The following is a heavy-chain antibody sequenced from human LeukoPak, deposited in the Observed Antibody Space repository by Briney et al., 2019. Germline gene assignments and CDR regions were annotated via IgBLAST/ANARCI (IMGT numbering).Heavy chain of an antibody. CDR3: AKDLLYYYDSSGYYNWFDP. Sequence: GGSLRLSCAASGFTFSSYAMSWVRQAPGKGLEWVSTISGSGGSTYYADSVKGRFTIPRDNSKNTLYLQMNSLKAEDTAVYYCAKDLLYYYDSSGYYNWFDPWGQGTLVTVSS. V-gene: IGHV3-23*01. D-gene: IGHD3-22*01. J-gene: IGHJ5*02. CDR1: GFTFSSYA. CDR2: ISGSGGST.